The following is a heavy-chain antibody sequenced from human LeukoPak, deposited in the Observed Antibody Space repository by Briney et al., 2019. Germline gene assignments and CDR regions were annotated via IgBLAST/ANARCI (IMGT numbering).Heavy chain of an antibody. CDR3: ARGPHSGSYFDAFDI. Sequence: PSETLSLTCAVSGDSISSSHWWSWVRQSPGKGLEWIGEIYHSGNTNYNPSLKSRVAISLDKSSNQFSLKLSSVTAADTAVYYCARGPHSGSYFDAFDIWGQGTMVTVSS. D-gene: IGHD1-26*01. J-gene: IGHJ3*02. CDR1: GDSISSSHW. CDR2: IYHSGNT. V-gene: IGHV4-4*02.